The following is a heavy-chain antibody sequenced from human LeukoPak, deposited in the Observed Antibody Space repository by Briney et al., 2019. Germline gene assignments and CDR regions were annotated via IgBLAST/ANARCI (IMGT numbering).Heavy chain of an antibody. Sequence: ASVKVSCKASGYTFTNYGISWVRQAPGQGLEWMGWIGTYDGDTNFAQRVEGRVTLTIDTSTNTAYMELRSLRSEDTAVYYCARQSITMINFDYWGQGTLVTVSS. CDR2: IGTYDGDT. CDR3: ARQSITMINFDY. CDR1: GYTFTNYG. D-gene: IGHD3-22*01. V-gene: IGHV1-18*01. J-gene: IGHJ4*02.